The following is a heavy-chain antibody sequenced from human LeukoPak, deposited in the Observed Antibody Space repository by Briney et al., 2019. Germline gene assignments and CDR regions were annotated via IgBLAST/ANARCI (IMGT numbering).Heavy chain of an antibody. CDR3: ARDCRSSSCYHYFDY. V-gene: IGHV1-18*01. CDR1: GYTFTSYA. Sequence: VASVKVSCKASGYTFTSYAISWVRQAPGQGLEWMGWISAYNGNTNYARKLQGRVTMTTDTSTSRAYMELRSLRSDDTAVYYCARDCRSSSCYHYFDYWGQGTLVTVSS. J-gene: IGHJ4*02. CDR2: ISAYNGNT. D-gene: IGHD2-2*01.